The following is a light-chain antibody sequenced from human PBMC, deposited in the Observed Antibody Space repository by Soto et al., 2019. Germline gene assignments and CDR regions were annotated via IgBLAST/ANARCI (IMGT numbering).Light chain of an antibody. CDR1: QSVSISY. CDR3: QQYGSSFT. Sequence: EIVLTQSPGTLSLSPGERATLSCRASQSVSISYIGWYQQKPGQAPRLLIYGTSSRATGIPDRFSGSGSGTDFTLTISRLEPEDFPVYYGQQYGSSFTFGPGTTVDIK. CDR2: GTS. J-gene: IGKJ3*01. V-gene: IGKV3-20*01.